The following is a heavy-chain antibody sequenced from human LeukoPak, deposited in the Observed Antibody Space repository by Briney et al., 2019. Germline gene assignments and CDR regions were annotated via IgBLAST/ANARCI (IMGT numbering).Heavy chain of an antibody. D-gene: IGHD3-22*01. V-gene: IGHV3-7*03. CDR1: GFTSRAYW. CDR2: IKQDGSEK. J-gene: IGHJ4*02. Sequence: GGSLRLSCAASGFTSRAYWMSWVRQAPGKGLEWVANIKQDGSEKYYVDSVRGRFTISRDNAKNSLYLQMNSLRAEDTAVYYCAKSTSGSGYYLNLNDYWGQGTLVTVSS. CDR3: AKSTSGSGYYLNLNDY.